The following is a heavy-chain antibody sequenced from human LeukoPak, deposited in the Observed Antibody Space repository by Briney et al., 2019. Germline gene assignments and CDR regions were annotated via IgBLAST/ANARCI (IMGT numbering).Heavy chain of an antibody. J-gene: IGHJ4*02. CDR2: MYHSGST. CDR3: ARHGPYYVFWSGGNFDY. CDR1: GYSISSGYY. D-gene: IGHD3-3*01. V-gene: IGHV4-38-2*01. Sequence: SETLSLTCAVSGYSISSGYYWGWIRKPPGKGLEWIGSMYHSGSTYYNPSLKSRVTISVDTSKNQFSLKLSSVTAADTAVYYCARHGPYYVFWSGGNFDYWGQGTLVTVSS.